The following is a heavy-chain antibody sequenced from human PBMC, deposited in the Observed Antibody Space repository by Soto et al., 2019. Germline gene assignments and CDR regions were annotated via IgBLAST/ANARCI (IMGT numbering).Heavy chain of an antibody. Sequence: GGALRPLYGVPWCTLNNLGIGWVRQTPGKGLEWVSTISGTGGSTYYPDSVKGRFTISRDNSKNTVYLQMNSLRAEDAAVYYCAKEMTSGYYLFDYWGQGTLVTVSS. D-gene: IGHD3-22*01. CDR2: ISGTGGST. V-gene: IGHV3-23*01. CDR3: AKEMTSGYYLFDY. J-gene: IGHJ4*02. CDR1: WCTLNNLG.